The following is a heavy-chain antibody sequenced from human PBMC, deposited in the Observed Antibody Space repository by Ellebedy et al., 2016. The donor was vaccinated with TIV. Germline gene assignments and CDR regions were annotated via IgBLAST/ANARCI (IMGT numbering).Heavy chain of an antibody. CDR3: ARGLFGSGGYSCDY. J-gene: IGHJ4*02. D-gene: IGHD3-10*01. Sequence: GESLKISCTASGFTFSSHWMHWVRQAPGKGLVRVSRISSDGSYTSYADSVKGRFTISRDNTKNSMYLQMDSLRAEDTGVYYGARGLFGSGGYSCDYWGQGTLVIVSS. V-gene: IGHV3-74*01. CDR2: ISSDGSYT. CDR1: GFTFSSHW.